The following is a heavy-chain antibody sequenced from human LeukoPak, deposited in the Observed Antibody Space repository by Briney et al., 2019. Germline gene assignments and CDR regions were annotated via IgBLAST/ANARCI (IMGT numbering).Heavy chain of an antibody. J-gene: IGHJ4*02. CDR3: VIWGDYDVLTGYYVPDY. CDR1: GFTFSNYA. V-gene: IGHV3-23*01. Sequence: GASLRLSCVASGFTFSNYAMSWVRQAPGKGLEWVSAITGSGTSTYYADSLKGRFTISRDNSKNTVFLQMNSLRHEDTAIYYCVIWGDYDVLTGYYVPDYWGQGTLVTVS. D-gene: IGHD3-9*01. CDR2: ITGSGTST.